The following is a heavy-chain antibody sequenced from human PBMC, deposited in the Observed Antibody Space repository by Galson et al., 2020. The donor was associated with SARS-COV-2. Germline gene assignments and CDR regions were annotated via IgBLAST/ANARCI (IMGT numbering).Heavy chain of an antibody. V-gene: IGHV4-39*01. CDR2: IYYSGTT. CDR3: AWRYGVFHLIDLFDY. D-gene: IGHD2-8*01. CDR1: GGSISSSSYY. J-gene: IGHJ4*02. Sequence: SETLSLTCSVSGGSISSSSYYWGWIRQPPGKGLEWIGSIYYSGTTYYNQSLKRRVTISVDTSKSQFSLKLSSVTAADTAVYYCAWRYGVFHLIDLFDYWGQGTLVTVSS.